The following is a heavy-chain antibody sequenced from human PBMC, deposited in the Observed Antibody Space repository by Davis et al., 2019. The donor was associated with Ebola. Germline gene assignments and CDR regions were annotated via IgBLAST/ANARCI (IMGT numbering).Heavy chain of an antibody. D-gene: IGHD1-20*01. CDR2: IYTGDFAT. CDR1: GNSFATHW. CDR3: ASLRRTITGMDDGFDI. J-gene: IGHJ3*02. V-gene: IGHV5-51*01. Sequence: KVSCKDSGNSFATHWIGWVRQMPGKGLEWMGIIYTGDFATRYSPSFRGQVTISADKSIKTAYLQWSSLKASDTAMYYCASLRRTITGMDDGFDIWGQGTMVTVSA.